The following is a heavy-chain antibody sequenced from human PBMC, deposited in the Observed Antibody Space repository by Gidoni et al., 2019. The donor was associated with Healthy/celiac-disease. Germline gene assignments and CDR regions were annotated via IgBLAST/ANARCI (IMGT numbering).Heavy chain of an antibody. CDR2: IYYSGST. CDR3: ASPTPPGLSGMDV. D-gene: IGHD4-4*01. V-gene: IGHV4-39*01. J-gene: IGHJ6*02. Sequence: QLQLQESGPGLVKPSETLSLTCTVSGGSISSSSYYWGWIRQPPGKGLEWIGSIYYSGSTYHNPSLKSRVTISVDTSKNQFSLKLSSVTAADTAVYYCASPTPPGLSGMDVWGQGTTVTVSS. CDR1: GGSISSSSYY.